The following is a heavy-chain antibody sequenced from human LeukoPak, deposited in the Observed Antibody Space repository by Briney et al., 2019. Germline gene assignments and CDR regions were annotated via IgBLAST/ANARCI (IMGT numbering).Heavy chain of an antibody. CDR3: ATVVLYSGYYFDY. CDR1: GYTLTELS. CDR2: FDPEDGAT. J-gene: IGHJ4*02. V-gene: IGHV1-24*01. D-gene: IGHD5-12*01. Sequence: GASVKVSCKVSGYTLTELSMHWVRQAPGKGLEWMGGFDPEDGATIYAQKFQGRVTMTEDTSTDTAYVELSSLRSEDTAVYYCATVVLYSGYYFDYWGQGTLVTVSS.